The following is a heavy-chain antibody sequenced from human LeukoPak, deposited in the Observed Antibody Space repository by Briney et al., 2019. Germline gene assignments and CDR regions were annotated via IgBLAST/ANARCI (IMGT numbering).Heavy chain of an antibody. D-gene: IGHD3-10*01. CDR2: IYYSGST. Sequence: PSETLSLTCAVSGYSISSGYHWGWIRQPPGKGLEWIGSIYYSGSTYYNPSLKSRVTISVDTSKNQFSLKLSSVTAADTAVYYCARHVRGGYYGSGSYYNDWFDPWGQGTLVTVSS. CDR3: ARHVRGGYYGSGSYYNDWFDP. J-gene: IGHJ5*02. V-gene: IGHV4-38-2*01. CDR1: GYSISSGYH.